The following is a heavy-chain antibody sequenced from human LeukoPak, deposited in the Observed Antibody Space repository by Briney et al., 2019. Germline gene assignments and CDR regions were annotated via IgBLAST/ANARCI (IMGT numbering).Heavy chain of an antibody. J-gene: IGHJ4*02. CDR1: GGSISSSNW. D-gene: IGHD3-10*01. CDR2: IYHGGST. CDR3: ARGEEHGSGTVHFDY. V-gene: IGHV4-4*02. Sequence: SGTLSLTCAVSGGSISSSNWWSWVRQPPGKGLEWIGGIYHGGSTNYNPSLKSRVTMSVDKSKNQLSLELSSVTAADTAVYYCARGEEHGSGTVHFDYWGQGILVTVSS.